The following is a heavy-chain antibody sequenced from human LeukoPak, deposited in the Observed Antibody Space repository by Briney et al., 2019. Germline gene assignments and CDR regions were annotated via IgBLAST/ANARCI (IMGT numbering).Heavy chain of an antibody. CDR1: GFTFSGSA. Sequence: GGSLRLSCAASGFTFSGSAMHWVRQAPGKGLEWVSSISSTSSYIYYRDAVKGRFTISRDNTKNSLYLQMNTLRVEDTAVYYCARWASGQYSSSHFDYWGQGILVTVSS. CDR2: ISSTSSYI. D-gene: IGHD6-6*01. CDR3: ARWASGQYSSSHFDY. V-gene: IGHV3-21*01. J-gene: IGHJ4*02.